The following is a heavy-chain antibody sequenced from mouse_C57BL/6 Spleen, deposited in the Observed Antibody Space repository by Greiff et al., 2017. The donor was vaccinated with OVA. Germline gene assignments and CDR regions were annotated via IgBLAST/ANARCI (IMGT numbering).Heavy chain of an antibody. CDR1: GYTFTSYW. J-gene: IGHJ2*01. CDR3: ARRRGLYYGNYGYYFDY. CDR2: INPSNGGT. Sequence: VQLQQPGTELVKPGASVKLSCKASGYTFTSYWMHWVKQRPGQGLEWIGNINPSNGGTYYNEKFKSKATLTVDKSSSTAYMPLSSLTSEDSAVYDCARRRGLYYGNYGYYFDYWGQGTTLTVSS. V-gene: IGHV1-53*01. D-gene: IGHD2-1*01.